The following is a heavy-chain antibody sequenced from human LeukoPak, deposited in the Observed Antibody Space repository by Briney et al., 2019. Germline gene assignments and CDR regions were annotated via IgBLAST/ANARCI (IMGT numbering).Heavy chain of an antibody. D-gene: IGHD6-13*01. CDR1: GYTFTGYY. CDR2: INPNSGGT. V-gene: IGHV1-2*02. J-gene: IGHJ3*02. Sequence: ASVKVSCKASGYTFTGYYMHWVRQAPGQALEWMGWINPNSGGTNYAQKFQGRVTMTRDTSISTAYMELSRLRSDDTAVYYCARAGTGAAAAGPGTSFDIWGQGTMVTVSS. CDR3: ARAGTGAAAAGPGTSFDI.